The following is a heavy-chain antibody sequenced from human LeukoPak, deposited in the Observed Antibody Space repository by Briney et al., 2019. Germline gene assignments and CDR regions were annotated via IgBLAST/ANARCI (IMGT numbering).Heavy chain of an antibody. Sequence: GGSLRLSCAASGFTVSSNYMSWVRQAPGKGLEWVSVIYSGGSTYYADSVKGRFTISRDNSKNPLYLQMNSLRAEDTAVYYCARVASGSYYYPFDYWGQGTLVTVSS. CDR1: GFTVSSNY. J-gene: IGHJ4*02. CDR3: ARVASGSYYYPFDY. D-gene: IGHD1-26*01. V-gene: IGHV3-53*01. CDR2: IYSGGST.